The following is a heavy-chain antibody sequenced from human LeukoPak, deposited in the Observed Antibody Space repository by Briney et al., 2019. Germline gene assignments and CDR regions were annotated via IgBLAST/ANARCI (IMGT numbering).Heavy chain of an antibody. CDR3: ARENDSSGTPAHAFDI. CDR1: GDSVSSNSAA. CDR2: THYRSKWYN. D-gene: IGHD3-22*01. V-gene: IGHV6-1*01. J-gene: IGHJ3*02. Sequence: SQTLSLTCAISGDSVSSNSAAWNWIRQSPSRGLEWLGRTHYRSKWYNDYAVSVKSRITINPDTSKNQFSLQLNSVTPEDTAVYYCARENDSSGTPAHAFDIWGQGTMVTVSS.